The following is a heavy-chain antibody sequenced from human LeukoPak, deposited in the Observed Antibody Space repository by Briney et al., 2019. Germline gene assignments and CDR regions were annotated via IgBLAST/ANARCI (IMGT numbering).Heavy chain of an antibody. J-gene: IGHJ5*02. Sequence: GGSLRLSCAASGFTVTSNSMNWVRQAPGKGLEWVSVISTGDEIHYAESVRGRFTISRDSPSTTLSLHMNSLRVEDTAIYYCATLQGPGNHWFDPWGQGTLVTVSS. CDR1: GFTVTSNS. CDR3: ATLQGPGNHWFDP. V-gene: IGHV3-53*01. D-gene: IGHD3-10*01. CDR2: ISTGDEI.